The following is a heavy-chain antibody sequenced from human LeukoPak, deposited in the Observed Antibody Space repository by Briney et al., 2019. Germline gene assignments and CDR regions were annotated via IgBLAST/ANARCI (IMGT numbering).Heavy chain of an antibody. J-gene: IGHJ4*02. CDR1: GFTFDDYA. CDR3: ARGGKFWSGPPDY. CDR2: ISWNSRRI. Sequence: PGGSLRLSCTASGFTFDDYAMQWVRQVAGKGLEWVSGISWNSRRIDYAVSVKGRFTIARDNAKNSLYLQMNLLRGEDMAFYFCARGGKFWSGPPDYWGQGTLVTVSS. D-gene: IGHD3-3*01. V-gene: IGHV3-9*03.